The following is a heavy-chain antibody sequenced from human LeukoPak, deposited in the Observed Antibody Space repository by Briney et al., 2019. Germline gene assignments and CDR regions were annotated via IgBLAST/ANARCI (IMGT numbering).Heavy chain of an antibody. V-gene: IGHV4-39*01. J-gene: IGHJ5*02. D-gene: IGHD3-3*01. CDR3: ATYDFWSGPNWFDP. Sequence: PSETLSLTCTVSGGSISSSSYYWGCIRQPPGKGLECIGSIYYSGSTYYNPSLKSRVTISVNTSKNQFSLKLSSVTAADTAVYYCATYDFWSGPNWFDPWGQGTLVTVSS. CDR1: GGSISSSSYY. CDR2: IYYSGST.